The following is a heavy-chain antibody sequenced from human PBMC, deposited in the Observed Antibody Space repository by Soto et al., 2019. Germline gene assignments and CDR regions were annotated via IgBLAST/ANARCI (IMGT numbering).Heavy chain of an antibody. Sequence: EVQLLESGGGLVQPGGSLRLSCAASGFTYSSYAMSWVRQAPGKGLEWVSAISGSGGSTYNADSVKGRFTISRDNSKNTLYLQMNSLRAEDTAVYYCAKVEKRGYSYGFDYWGQGTLVTVSS. CDR1: GFTYSSYA. J-gene: IGHJ4*02. CDR3: AKVEKRGYSYGFDY. CDR2: ISGSGGST. V-gene: IGHV3-23*01. D-gene: IGHD5-18*01.